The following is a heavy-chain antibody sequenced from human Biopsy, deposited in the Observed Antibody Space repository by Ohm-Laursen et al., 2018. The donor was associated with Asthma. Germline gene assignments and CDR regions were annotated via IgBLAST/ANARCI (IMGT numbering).Heavy chain of an antibody. V-gene: IGHV3-7*03. CDR1: GFTFGDYW. CDR2: IKHDGTEK. Sequence: SLRLSCVASGFTFGDYWMSWVRQVPGKGLEWVANIKHDGTEKNHVDSLKGRFAISRDNAKNSLYLQMNSLRVEDTAFYHCTKDTGELGMSAFDIWGQGTMVTVSS. CDR3: TKDTGELGMSAFDI. D-gene: IGHD7-27*01. J-gene: IGHJ3*02.